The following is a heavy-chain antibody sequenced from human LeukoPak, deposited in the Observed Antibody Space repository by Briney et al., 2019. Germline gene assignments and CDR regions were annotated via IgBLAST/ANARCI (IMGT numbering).Heavy chain of an antibody. CDR1: GGSISSGGYY. J-gene: IGHJ4*02. CDR2: IYYSGST. Sequence: SQTLSLTCTVPGGSISSGGYYWSWIRQHPGKGLEWIGYIYYSGSTYYNPSLKSRVTISVDTSKNQFSLKLSSVTAADTAVYYCASLSYSSSGYYFDYWGQGTLVTVSS. V-gene: IGHV4-31*03. CDR3: ASLSYSSSGYYFDY. D-gene: IGHD6-6*01.